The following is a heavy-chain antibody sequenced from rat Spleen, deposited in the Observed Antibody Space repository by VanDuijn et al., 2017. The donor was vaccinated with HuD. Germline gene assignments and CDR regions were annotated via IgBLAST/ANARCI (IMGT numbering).Heavy chain of an antibody. CDR3: IRESLPVSKSHWFVY. CDR1: GFSLTSNG. V-gene: IGHV2S12*01. CDR2: ISSGGNT. J-gene: IGHJ3*01. Sequence: QVQVKESGPGLVQPSQTLSLTCTVSGFSLTSNGVSWVRQPPGKGLEWIAAISSGGNTYYNSVLKSRLSISRDTSKSQVFLEMNSLQTEDTAIYFCIRESLPVSKSHWFVYWGQGTLVTVSS. D-gene: IGHD3-1*01.